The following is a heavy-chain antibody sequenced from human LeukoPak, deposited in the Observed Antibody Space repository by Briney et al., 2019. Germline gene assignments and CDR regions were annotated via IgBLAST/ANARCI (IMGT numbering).Heavy chain of an antibody. CDR2: INYKGGPT. CDR1: GFTLSSFS. CDR3: AREDSSGLDY. J-gene: IGHJ4*02. Sequence: GGSLRLSCAASGFTLSSFSMHWVRQSPGRGLEYVSAINYKGGPTYYADSVKGRFTISRDNSKNTLYLQMASLRGEDMAVYYCAREDSSGLDYWGQGTLVTVSS. V-gene: IGHV3-64*02. D-gene: IGHD6-19*01.